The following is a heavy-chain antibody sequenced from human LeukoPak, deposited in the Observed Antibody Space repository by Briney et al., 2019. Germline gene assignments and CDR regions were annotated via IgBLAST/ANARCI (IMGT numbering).Heavy chain of an antibody. CDR1: GFTFSGYS. CDR2: ISSTSTYI. V-gene: IGHV3-21*01. CDR3: AKGMSAWLQLVPIDY. Sequence: GGSLRLSCAASGFTFSGYSMNWVRQAPGRGLEWVSSISSTSTYIDYADSVKGRFTISRDNAKNSLFLQMDSLRAEDTAVYYCAKGMSAWLQLVPIDYWGQGTLVTVSS. D-gene: IGHD5-24*01. J-gene: IGHJ4*02.